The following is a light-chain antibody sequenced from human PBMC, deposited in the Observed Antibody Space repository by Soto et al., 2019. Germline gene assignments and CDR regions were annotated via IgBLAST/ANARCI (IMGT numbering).Light chain of an antibody. CDR3: QQYHSYPAS. V-gene: IGKV1-16*01. CDR2: DAS. J-gene: IGKJ1*01. Sequence: DIQMTQSPSSLSASVGDRVTITCRASQGISSFLAWFQQKPGKAPKSLIYDASTLQSGVSSRFSGSGSDTHFTLTISSLQPEDFATYYCQQYHSYPASFGQGTKVEFK. CDR1: QGISSF.